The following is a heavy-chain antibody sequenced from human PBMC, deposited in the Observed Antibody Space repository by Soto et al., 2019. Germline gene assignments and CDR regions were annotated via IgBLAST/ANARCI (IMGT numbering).Heavy chain of an antibody. J-gene: IGHJ4*02. CDR1: GLTLSNYA. D-gene: IGHD6-19*01. CDR2: ISYDGSNR. Sequence: QVHLVESGGGVVQPGRSLRLSCAASGLTLSNYAMHWVRQAPGKGLEWVAVISYDGSNRYYADSVKGRFTISRDNSKNALYLQMNSLSAEDTAVYYCARVKQAVAADYWGQGTLVTVSS. V-gene: IGHV3-30-3*01. CDR3: ARVKQAVAADY.